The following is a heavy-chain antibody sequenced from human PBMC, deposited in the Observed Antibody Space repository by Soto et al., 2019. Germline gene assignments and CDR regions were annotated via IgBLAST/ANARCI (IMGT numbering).Heavy chain of an antibody. Sequence: SETLSLTCTVSGGSISSGDYYWSWIRQPPGKGLEWIGYIYYSGSTYYNPSLKSRVTISVDTSKNQFSLKLSSVTAADTAVYYCARTYCSSTSCYPGGMDVWGQGTTVTVSS. D-gene: IGHD2-2*01. V-gene: IGHV4-30-4*01. CDR2: IYYSGST. CDR1: GGSISSGDYY. CDR3: ARTYCSSTSCYPGGMDV. J-gene: IGHJ6*02.